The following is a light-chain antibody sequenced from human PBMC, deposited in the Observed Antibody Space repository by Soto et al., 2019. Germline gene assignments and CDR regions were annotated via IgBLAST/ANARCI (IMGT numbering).Light chain of an antibody. J-gene: IGKJ1*01. CDR3: QQYGNSPWT. CDR2: GAS. V-gene: IGKV3-20*01. Sequence: EIVLTQSPGTLSLSPGERATLSCRASQSVSSNYLAWYQQKPGQAPRLLIYGASSRATGIPDRFGGSGSGTDFTLTISRLEPEDFAVYYCQQYGNSPWTFGQGTKVDIK. CDR1: QSVSSNY.